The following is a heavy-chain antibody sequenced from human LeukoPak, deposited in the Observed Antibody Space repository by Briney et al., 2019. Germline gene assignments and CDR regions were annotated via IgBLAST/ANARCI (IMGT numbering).Heavy chain of an antibody. V-gene: IGHV3-48*01. Sequence: GGSLRLFCAASGFTFSSYSMNWVRQAPGKGLEWVSYISSSSTIYYADSVKGRFTISRDNAKNSLYLQMNSLRAEDTAVYYCARDATVTALDYWGQGTLVTVSS. CDR3: ARDATVTALDY. D-gene: IGHD4-11*01. CDR2: ISSSSTI. J-gene: IGHJ4*02. CDR1: GFTFSSYS.